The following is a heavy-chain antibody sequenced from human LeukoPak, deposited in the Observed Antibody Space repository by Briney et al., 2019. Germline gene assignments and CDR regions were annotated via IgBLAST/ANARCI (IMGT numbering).Heavy chain of an antibody. D-gene: IGHD2-15*01. J-gene: IGHJ6*02. CDR3: AKDYSGSLYYYGLDV. Sequence: GGSLRLSCVASGFTFDDYAMHWVRQAPGKGLEWVSGISWNGGSVGYADSVKGRFTVSRDNAKNSLYLQMNSLRAVDTALYYCAKDYSGSLYYYGLDVWGQGTTVTVSS. CDR1: GFTFDDYA. V-gene: IGHV3-9*01. CDR2: ISWNGGSV.